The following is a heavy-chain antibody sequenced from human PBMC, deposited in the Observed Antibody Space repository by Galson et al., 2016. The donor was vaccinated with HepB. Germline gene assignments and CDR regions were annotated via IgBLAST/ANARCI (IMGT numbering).Heavy chain of an antibody. CDR1: GFPFSKYW. CDR3: TRVHREGIAAAGLQI. V-gene: IGHV3-74*01. CDR2: INTDGSST. J-gene: IGHJ4*02. Sequence: SLRLSCAASGFPFSKYWMHWVRQAPGKGLVWVSRINTDGSSTTYADSVKGRFTISRDNAENTLYLQMNSLRAEDTALYYCTRVHREGIAAAGLQIWGQGTLVIVSS. D-gene: IGHD6-13*01.